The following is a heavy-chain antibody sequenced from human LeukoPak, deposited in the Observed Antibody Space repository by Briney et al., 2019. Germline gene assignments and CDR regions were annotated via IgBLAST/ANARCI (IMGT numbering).Heavy chain of an antibody. D-gene: IGHD2-2*01. CDR2: IIPIFGTA. CDR1: GGTFSSYA. CDR3: ARGYCSSTSCSYFDY. J-gene: IGHJ4*02. V-gene: IGHV1-69*05. Sequence: SVKVSCKASGGTFSSYAISWVRQAPGQGLEWMGGIIPIFGTANYAQKFQGRVTITTDESTSTAYMELSSLRSEDTAVCYCARGYCSSTSCSYFDYWGQGTLVTVSS.